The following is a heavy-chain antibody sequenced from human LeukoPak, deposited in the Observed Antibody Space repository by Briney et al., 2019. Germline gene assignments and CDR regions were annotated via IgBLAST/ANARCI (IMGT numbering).Heavy chain of an antibody. CDR1: GGSISSSSYY. V-gene: IGHV4-39*01. D-gene: IGHD1-26*01. CDR3: ARHGALSIYGGSHFDN. Sequence: SETLSLTCTVSGGSISSSSYYWGWIRQAPGKGLEWIGSIYYSGSTYYNPSLKSRVTISVDTSKNQFSLKVSSVTAADTAVYCCARHGALSIYGGSHFDNWGQGTLVTVSS. J-gene: IGHJ4*02. CDR2: IYYSGST.